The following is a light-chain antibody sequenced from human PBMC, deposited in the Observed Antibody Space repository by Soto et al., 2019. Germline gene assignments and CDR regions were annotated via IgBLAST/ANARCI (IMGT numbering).Light chain of an antibody. Sequence: EIVLTQPPGTLSLSPGERATLSCRASQSVSNNYLAWYQQKPGQAPRLLIYGASNRATGIPDRFSGSGSGTDFTLTISRLEPEDFAIYYCQFYGSSLITFGQGTRLEIK. V-gene: IGKV3-20*01. J-gene: IGKJ5*01. CDR3: QFYGSSLIT. CDR1: QSVSNNY. CDR2: GAS.